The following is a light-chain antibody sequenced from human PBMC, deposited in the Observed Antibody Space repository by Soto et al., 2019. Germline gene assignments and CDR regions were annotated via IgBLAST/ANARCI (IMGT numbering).Light chain of an antibody. J-gene: IGLJ2*01. V-gene: IGLV1-47*01. CDR1: SSDIGSNS. CDR2: RNN. CDR3: SALDGSLPAEV. Sequence: QSVLTQPPSASGTPGQRVTISCSASSSDIGSNSVYWYQQLTGAAPKLLIYRNNQRTSGVPDRFFCSKSGTSASVAISGLRADHEADYYCSALDGSLPAEVFGGGTKLTVL.